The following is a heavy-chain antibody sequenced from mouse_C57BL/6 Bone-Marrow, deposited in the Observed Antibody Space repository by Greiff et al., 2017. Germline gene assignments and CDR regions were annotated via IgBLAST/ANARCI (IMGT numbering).Heavy chain of an antibody. CDR3: AREAYGKLRFSYYARDY. J-gene: IGHJ4*01. CDR1: GYTFTSYG. D-gene: IGHD2-1*01. CDR2: IYPRSGNT. V-gene: IGHV1-81*01. Sequence: VQLQQSGAELARPGASVKLSCKASGYTFTSYGISWVKQRTGQGLEWIGEIYPRSGNTYYNEKFKGKATLTADKSSSTAYMELRSLTSEDSAVYFCAREAYGKLRFSYYARDYWGQGTSVTVSA.